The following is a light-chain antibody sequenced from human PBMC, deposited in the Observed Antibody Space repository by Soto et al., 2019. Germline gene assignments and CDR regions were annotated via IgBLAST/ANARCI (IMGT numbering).Light chain of an antibody. V-gene: IGKV4-1*01. CDR1: QSVLYSSNNKNY. CDR2: WAS. J-gene: IGKJ2*01. CDR3: QQYYSTPPYT. Sequence: IVMTQSPDSLAVSLGERATINCKSSQSVLYSSNNKNYLAWYRQKPGQPPKLLIYWASIRESGVPDRISGSGSGTDFTLTISSLQAEDVAIYYGQQYYSTPPYTFGQGTKLESK.